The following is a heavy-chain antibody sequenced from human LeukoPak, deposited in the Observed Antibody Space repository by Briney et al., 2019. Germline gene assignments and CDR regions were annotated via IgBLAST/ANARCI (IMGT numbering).Heavy chain of an antibody. CDR3: ARERAPRRRGSRGVIFHDALDI. CDR2: IKQDGSEK. D-gene: IGHD3-10*01. Sequence: GGSLRLSCAASGFAFSNYAMSWVRQAPGKGLEWVANIKQDGSEKYYVDSVKGRFTISRDNAKNTVYLQMNSLRVEDTAVYYCARERAPRRRGSRGVIFHDALDIWGRGTLATVSS. V-gene: IGHV3-7*03. CDR1: GFAFSNYA. J-gene: IGHJ3*02.